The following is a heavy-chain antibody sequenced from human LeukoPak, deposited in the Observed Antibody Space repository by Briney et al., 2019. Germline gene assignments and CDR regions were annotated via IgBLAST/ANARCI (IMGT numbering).Heavy chain of an antibody. J-gene: IGHJ4*02. CDR2: IKQDGSEK. Sequence: PGGSLRLSCAASGFTFSNYWMSWVRQAPGKGLEWVANIKQDGSEKYYVNSVKGRFTISRDNAKNSLYLQMNSLRAEDTAIYYCAREDDWNYEDCWGQGTLVTVPS. D-gene: IGHD1-7*01. V-gene: IGHV3-7*01. CDR3: AREDDWNYEDC. CDR1: GFTFSNYW.